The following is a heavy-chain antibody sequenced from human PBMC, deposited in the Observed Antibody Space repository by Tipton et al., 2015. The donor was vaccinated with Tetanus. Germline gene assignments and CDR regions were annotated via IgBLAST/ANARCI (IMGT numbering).Heavy chain of an antibody. CDR2: LDYSGNT. V-gene: IGHV4-39*01. CDR1: GGSISSSYYY. J-gene: IGHJ5*02. Sequence: GLVKPSETLSLTCTVSGGSISSSYYYWGWIRQPPGKGLEWIGSLDYSGNTYYNSSLMSRVTISVDTSKNQFSLNLTSVTAADTAIYYCASPIKQWLVPLDLWGQGILVTVSS. CDR3: ASPIKQWLVPLDL. D-gene: IGHD6-19*01.